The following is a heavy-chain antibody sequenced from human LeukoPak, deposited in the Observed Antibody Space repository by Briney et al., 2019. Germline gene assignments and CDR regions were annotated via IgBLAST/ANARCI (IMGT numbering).Heavy chain of an antibody. CDR3: ARAYCSGGSCYLDAFDI. CDR1: GGSISSYY. V-gene: IGHV4-59*01. CDR2: IYYSGST. J-gene: IGHJ3*02. D-gene: IGHD2-15*01. Sequence: PSETLSLTCTVSGGSISSYYWSWIRQPPGKGLEWIGYIYYSGSTNYNPSLKSRVTISVDTSKNQFSLKLSSVTAADTAVYYCARAYCSGGSCYLDAFDIWGQGTMVTVSS.